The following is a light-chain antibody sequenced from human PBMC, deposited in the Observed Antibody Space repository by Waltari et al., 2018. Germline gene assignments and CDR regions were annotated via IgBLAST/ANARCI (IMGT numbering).Light chain of an antibody. CDR2: DVR. J-gene: IGLJ3*02. CDR3: KSYTGTGSWV. CDR1: KSDVGFYNY. V-gene: IGLV2-14*03. Sequence: QSALTQPASVSGSPGQSITIFCTGTKSDVGFYNYVSWYQQHPGKAPKGIIYDVRQRPAGISNRFSGSKSGNTASLTISGLQADDEADYYCKSYTGTGSWVFGGGTKLTVL.